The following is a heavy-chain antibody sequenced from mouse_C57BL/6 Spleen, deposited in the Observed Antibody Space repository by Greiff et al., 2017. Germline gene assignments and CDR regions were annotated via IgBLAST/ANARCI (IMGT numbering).Heavy chain of an antibody. CDR2: IDPSDSYT. CDR3: AATMVTTTF. V-gene: IGHV1-69*01. Sequence: QVQLQQSGAELVMPGASVKLSCKASGYTFTSYWMHWVKQRPGQGLEWIGEIDPSDSYTNYNQKFKGKSTLTVDKSSSTAYMQLSSLTSEDSAVYYCAATMVTTTFWGQGTTLTVSS. J-gene: IGHJ2*01. CDR1: GYTFTSYW. D-gene: IGHD2-2*01.